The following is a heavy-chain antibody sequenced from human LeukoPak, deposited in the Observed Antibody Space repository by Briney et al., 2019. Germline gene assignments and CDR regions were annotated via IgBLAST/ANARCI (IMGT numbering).Heavy chain of an antibody. CDR3: ASLQYYDILTGYPEPFDY. Sequence: ASVKVSCKASGYTFTGYYMHWVRQAPGQGLGWMGWINPNSGGTNYAQKFQGRVTMTRDTSISTAYMELSRLRSDDTAVYYCASLQYYDILTGYPEPFDYWGQGTLVTVSS. J-gene: IGHJ4*02. CDR2: INPNSGGT. D-gene: IGHD3-9*01. CDR1: GYTFTGYY. V-gene: IGHV1-2*02.